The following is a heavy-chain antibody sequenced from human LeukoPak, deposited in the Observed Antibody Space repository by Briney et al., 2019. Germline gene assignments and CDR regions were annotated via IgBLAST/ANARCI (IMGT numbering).Heavy chain of an antibody. D-gene: IGHD3-22*01. CDR3: ATASYYYDSSRDFDY. Sequence: GSLRLSCAASGFTFSSYSMNWVRQAPGKGLEWVSSISSSSSYIYYADSVKGRFTISRDNAKNSLYLQMNSLRAEDTAVYYCATASYYYDSSRDFDYWGQGTLVTVSS. V-gene: IGHV3-21*01. J-gene: IGHJ4*02. CDR1: GFTFSSYS. CDR2: ISSSSSYI.